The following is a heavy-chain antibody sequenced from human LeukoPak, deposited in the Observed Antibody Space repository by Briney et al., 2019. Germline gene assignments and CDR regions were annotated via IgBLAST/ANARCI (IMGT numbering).Heavy chain of an antibody. J-gene: IGHJ4*02. V-gene: IGHV1-2*02. CDR2: INPNSGGT. Sequence: GASVKVSCKASGYTFTGYYTHWVRQAPGQGLEWMGWINPNSGGTNYAQKFQGRVTMTRDASISTAYMELSRLRSDDTAVYYCARVGPAQQLDFDYWGQGTLVTVSS. CDR1: GYTFTGYY. CDR3: ARVGPAQQLDFDY. D-gene: IGHD6-13*01.